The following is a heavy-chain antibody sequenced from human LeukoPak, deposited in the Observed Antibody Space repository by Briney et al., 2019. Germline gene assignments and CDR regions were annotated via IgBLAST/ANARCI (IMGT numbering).Heavy chain of an antibody. V-gene: IGHV3-30*18. CDR2: ISYEGSNK. CDR3: AKDDLYNGDAFDI. D-gene: IGHD1-14*01. CDR1: GFTISSYG. Sequence: GSSLRLSCAASGFTISSYGMDWARQAPGKGLEWVAVISYEGSNKYYADPVKGRFTISRDNSKNTLYLQMNSLRAEDTAVYYCAKDDLYNGDAFDIWGQGTMVTVSS. J-gene: IGHJ3*02.